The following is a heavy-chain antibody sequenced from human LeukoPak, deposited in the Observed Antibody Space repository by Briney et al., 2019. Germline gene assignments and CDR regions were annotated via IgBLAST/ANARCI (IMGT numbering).Heavy chain of an antibody. D-gene: IGHD6-13*01. V-gene: IGHV4-59*01. Sequence: SETLSLTCTVSGGSISSYYWSWIRQPPGKGLEWIGYIYYSGGTNYNPSLKSRVTISVDTSKNQFSLKLSSVTAADTAVYYCARGSSSWYDPFDYWGQGTLVTVSS. CDR2: IYYSGGT. CDR3: ARGSSSWYDPFDY. CDR1: GGSISSYY. J-gene: IGHJ4*02.